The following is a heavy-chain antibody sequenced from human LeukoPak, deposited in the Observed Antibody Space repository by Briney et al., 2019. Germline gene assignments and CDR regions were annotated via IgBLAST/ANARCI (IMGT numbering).Heavy chain of an antibody. CDR1: GGSISSGSYY. V-gene: IGHV4-61*02. D-gene: IGHD6-6*01. Sequence: SETLSLTCTVSGGSISSGSYYWSWIRQPAGKGLEWIGRIYTSGSTNYNPSLKSRVTISVDTSKNQFSLKLSSVTAADTAVYYCASGLTTKIAAREYFDYWGQGTLVTVSS. J-gene: IGHJ4*02. CDR2: IYTSGST. CDR3: ASGLTTKIAAREYFDY.